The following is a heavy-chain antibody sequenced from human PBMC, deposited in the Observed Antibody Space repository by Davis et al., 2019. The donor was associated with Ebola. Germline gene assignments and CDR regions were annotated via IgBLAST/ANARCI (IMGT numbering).Heavy chain of an antibody. Sequence: PGGSLRLSCTASGFTFSSYAMSWVRQAPGKGLEWVSAISGTDGTTYYADSVKGRLTISRDNSKSTPYLQMNSLRVEDTAVYYCAKGSGTYKGLGDYWGQGTLVTVSS. J-gene: IGHJ4*02. CDR3: AKGSGTYKGLGDY. CDR2: ISGTDGTT. CDR1: GFTFSSYA. D-gene: IGHD1-26*01. V-gene: IGHV3-23*01.